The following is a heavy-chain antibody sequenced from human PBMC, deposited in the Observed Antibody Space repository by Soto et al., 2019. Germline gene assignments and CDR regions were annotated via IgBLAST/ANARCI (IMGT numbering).Heavy chain of an antibody. CDR1: GFTFTDYY. CDR2: ISSSSSYT. CDR3: ARDSRRESSAYGMDV. D-gene: IGHD2-2*01. J-gene: IGHJ6*02. Sequence: GGSLRLSCAASGFTFTDYYMSWIRQAPGKGLEWVSYISSSSSYTNYADSVKGRFTISRDNAKNSLYLQMNSLRAEDTAVYYCARDSRRESSAYGMDVWGQGTTVTVSS. V-gene: IGHV3-11*06.